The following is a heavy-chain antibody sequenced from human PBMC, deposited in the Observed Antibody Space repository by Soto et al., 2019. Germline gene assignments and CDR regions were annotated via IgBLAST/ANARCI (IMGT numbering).Heavy chain of an antibody. V-gene: IGHV1-46*03. CDR3: TRDELGATSTGFDY. CDR1: GYSFTSYY. CDR2: INPSDGSK. J-gene: IGHJ4*02. D-gene: IGHD1-26*01. Sequence: QVQLVQSGAEVKKPGASVKVSCKASGYSFTSYYVHWVRQAPGQGLEWMGIINPSDGSKTYAQQFQGRVTMTRDKSTNTVHMELSSLRSEDTAVYYCTRDELGATSTGFDYWGQGTLVTVSS.